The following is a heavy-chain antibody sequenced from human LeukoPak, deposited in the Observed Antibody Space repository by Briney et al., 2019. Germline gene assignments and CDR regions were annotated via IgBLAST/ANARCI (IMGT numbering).Heavy chain of an antibody. D-gene: IGHD5-12*01. V-gene: IGHV4-34*01. J-gene: IGHJ6*03. CDR2: INLSGST. CDR3: ARGRYSGYDWGYYYMDG. CDR1: GGASSNSY. Sequence: SQTLSLTCAVYGGASSNSYSSWMCQTPGKGLEWIGGINLSGSTNYQPSLRSRVIISVDTSKNQCSLNLSSVTAADTAVYYCARGRYSGYDWGYYYMDGCGEGTTVTVSS.